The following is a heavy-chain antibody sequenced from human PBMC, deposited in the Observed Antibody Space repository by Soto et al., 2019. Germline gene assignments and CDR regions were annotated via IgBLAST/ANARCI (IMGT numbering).Heavy chain of an antibody. CDR2: ITGSGGYT. CDR1: GFTFSNYV. CDR3: AKGSADSRPDYFDY. V-gene: IGHV3-23*01. D-gene: IGHD2-2*01. J-gene: IGHJ4*02. Sequence: EVQLLESGGGLAQPGGSLRLSCAASGFTFSNYVMSWVRQSPGKGLEWEWVSAITGSGGYTYHGDSVKGRFTVSRDNTKKSLYLQMNSLKAEDTAVYYCAKGSADSRPDYFDYWGQGALVTVSS.